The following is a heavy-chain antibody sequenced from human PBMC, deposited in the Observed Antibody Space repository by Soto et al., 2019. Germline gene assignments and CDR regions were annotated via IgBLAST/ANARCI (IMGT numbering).Heavy chain of an antibody. J-gene: IGHJ5*02. D-gene: IGHD2-2*01. CDR1: GGSFSGYY. V-gene: IGHV4-34*01. CDR2: INHSGST. Sequence: SETLSLTCAVYGGSFSGYYWSWIRQPPGKGLEWIGEINHSGSTNYNPSLKSRVTISVDTSKNQFSLKLSSVTAADTAVYYCARAARRYCSSTSCYARVARKYNWFDPWGQGTLVTVSS. CDR3: ARAARRYCSSTSCYARVARKYNWFDP.